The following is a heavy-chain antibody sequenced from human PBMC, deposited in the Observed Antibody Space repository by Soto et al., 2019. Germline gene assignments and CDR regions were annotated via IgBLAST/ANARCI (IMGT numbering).Heavy chain of an antibody. Sequence: GGSLRLSCAAAGLTLSSYLRHWVSPATGKGLVWVSRINSDGSTTTYADSVRGRFTISRDNAKNTLYLQMNSLRAEDTAVYYCARGGYGDYYYYHYYMDVWAKGPRSPSP. CDR3: ARGGYGDYYYYHYYMDV. D-gene: IGHD4-17*01. CDR1: GLTLSSYL. CDR2: INSDGSTT. J-gene: IGHJ6*03. V-gene: IGHV3-74*01.